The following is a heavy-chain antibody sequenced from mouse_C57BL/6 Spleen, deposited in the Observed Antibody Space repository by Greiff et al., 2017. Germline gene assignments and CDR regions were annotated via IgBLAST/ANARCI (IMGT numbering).Heavy chain of an antibody. CDR1: GFTFSDYG. CDR2: ISSGSGTI. V-gene: IGHV5-17*01. Sequence: EVKLVESGGGLVKPGGSLKLSCAASGFTFSDYGMHWVRQAPEKGLEWVAYISSGSGTIYYADTVKGRFTISRDNAKNTLFLQMTSLRSEDTAMYYCVSYYYGVGRYFDVWGTGTTVTVSS. J-gene: IGHJ1*03. D-gene: IGHD1-1*01. CDR3: VSYYYGVGRYFDV.